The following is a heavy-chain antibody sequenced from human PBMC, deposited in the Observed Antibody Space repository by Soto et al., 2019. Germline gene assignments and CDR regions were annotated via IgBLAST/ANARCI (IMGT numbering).Heavy chain of an antibody. CDR1: GDTFSSYA. Sequence: SVKVSCKVSGDTFSSYAISWVRQAPGQGLEWLGGIIPIFGTANYAQKFQGRVTITADESTSTAYMELSSLRSEDTAVYYCARDGSGYRSRASPMNVWGQGTTVTVSS. D-gene: IGHD3-22*01. CDR2: IIPIFGTA. CDR3: ARDGSGYRSRASPMNV. V-gene: IGHV1-69*13. J-gene: IGHJ6*02.